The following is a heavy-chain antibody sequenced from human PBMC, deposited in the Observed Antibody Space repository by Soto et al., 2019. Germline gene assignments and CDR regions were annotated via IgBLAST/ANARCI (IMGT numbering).Heavy chain of an antibody. D-gene: IGHD5-18*01. Sequence: QVQLVQSGAEVKKPGASVKVSCKASGYTFTSYDINWVRQATGQGLEWMGWMNPNSGNTGYAQKFQGRVTMTRNTSISTADMELSSLRSEDTGVYYCARGGDSYGYYYYYGMDVWGQGTTVTVSS. CDR1: GYTFTSYD. J-gene: IGHJ6*02. CDR3: ARGGDSYGYYYYYGMDV. V-gene: IGHV1-8*01. CDR2: MNPNSGNT.